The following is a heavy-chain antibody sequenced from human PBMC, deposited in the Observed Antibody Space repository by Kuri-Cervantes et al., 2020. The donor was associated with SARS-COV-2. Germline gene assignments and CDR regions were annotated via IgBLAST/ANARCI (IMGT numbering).Heavy chain of an antibody. CDR2: VSASGST. Sequence: SQTLSLTCAVSGGSISSYYWGWIRQPPGKGLVWIAYVSASGSTNFDPSLKSRVTIVIDTTKNQFSLKVTSVTAADTAVYYCARLYSRPSPKFVDNRYYYYFMDVWGKGTTVTVSS. V-gene: IGHV4-59*08. D-gene: IGHD6-6*01. CDR1: GGSISSYY. J-gene: IGHJ6*03. CDR3: ARLYSRPSPKFVDNRYYYYFMDV.